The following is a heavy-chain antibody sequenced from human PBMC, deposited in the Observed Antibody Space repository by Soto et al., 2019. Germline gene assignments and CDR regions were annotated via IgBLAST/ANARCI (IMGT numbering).Heavy chain of an antibody. CDR2: ISGSGGST. Sequence: GGSLRLSCAASGFTFSSYAMSWVRQAPGKGLEWVSAISGSGGSTYYADSVKGRFTISRDNSKNTLYLQMNSLRAEDTAVYYCAKWAPILRYCSSTSCYGGIGAYFDYWGQGTLVTVSS. CDR3: AKWAPILRYCSSTSCYGGIGAYFDY. V-gene: IGHV3-23*01. J-gene: IGHJ4*02. D-gene: IGHD2-2*01. CDR1: GFTFSSYA.